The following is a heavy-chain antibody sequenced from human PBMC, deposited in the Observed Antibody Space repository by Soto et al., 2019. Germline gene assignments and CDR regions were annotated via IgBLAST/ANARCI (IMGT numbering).Heavy chain of an antibody. V-gene: IGHV3-11*01. J-gene: IGHJ5*02. Sequence: QVQLVESGGGLVKPGGSLRLSCAASGFTFSDYYMSWIRQAPGKGLEWVSYISSSGSTIYYADSVKGRFTISRDNAXNXLXXQMNSLRAEDTAVYYCARAHVLLWFGELSPDWFDPWGQGTLVTVSS. CDR1: GFTFSDYY. CDR3: ARAHVLLWFGELSPDWFDP. CDR2: ISSSGSTI. D-gene: IGHD3-10*01.